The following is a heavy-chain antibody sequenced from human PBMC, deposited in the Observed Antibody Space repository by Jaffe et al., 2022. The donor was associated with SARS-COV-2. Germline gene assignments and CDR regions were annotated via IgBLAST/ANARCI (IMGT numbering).Heavy chain of an antibody. CDR3: AVGITGTFDY. J-gene: IGHJ4*02. V-gene: IGHV3-30*03. CDR1: GFTFSSYG. Sequence: QVQLVESGGGVVQPGRSLRLSCAASGFTFSSYGMHWVRQAPGKGLEWVAVISYDGSNKYYADSVKGRFTISRDNSKNTLYLQMNSLRAEDTAVYYCAVGITGTFDYWGQGTLVTVSS. D-gene: IGHD1-7*01. CDR2: ISYDGSNK.